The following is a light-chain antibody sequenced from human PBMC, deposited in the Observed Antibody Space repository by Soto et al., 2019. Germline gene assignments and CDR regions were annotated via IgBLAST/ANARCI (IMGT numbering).Light chain of an antibody. Sequence: EIVLTQSPGTLSLSPGERATLSCRASQSVSSSYLSWYQQKAGQAPRLLIYGASSRATGLPDRISGRGSRTVFTLTISRLEPEDFAVYYCQQYGSSPPTFGQGTKVEIK. J-gene: IGKJ1*01. V-gene: IGKV3-20*01. CDR1: QSVSSSY. CDR2: GAS. CDR3: QQYGSSPPT.